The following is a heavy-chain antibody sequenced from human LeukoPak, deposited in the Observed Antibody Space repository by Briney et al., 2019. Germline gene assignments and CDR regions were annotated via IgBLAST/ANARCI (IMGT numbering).Heavy chain of an antibody. CDR2: INQDGSEK. J-gene: IGHJ4*02. Sequence: HPGGSLRLSCVASGLTFSSYWMSWVRQAPGKGLEWVANINQDGSEKYYVDSVKGRFTISRDNAKNSLYLHMDSLRAEDTAVYYCARDEAGTFDYWGQGTLVTVSS. CDR1: GLTFSSYW. D-gene: IGHD6-13*01. V-gene: IGHV3-7*03. CDR3: ARDEAGTFDY.